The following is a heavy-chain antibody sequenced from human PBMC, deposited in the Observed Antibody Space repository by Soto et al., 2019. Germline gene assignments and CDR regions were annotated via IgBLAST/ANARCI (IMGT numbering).Heavy chain of an antibody. Sequence: GGSLRLSCVGSGFSLRDHSMNWVRQPPGKGLQWISYISSSSENIYYADSVKGRFTVSRDNAKNTLFLRMNSLRDDDSAIYYLTRLPKGSVVTAWGQGSLANVSS. D-gene: IGHD2-21*02. J-gene: IGHJ4*01. CDR3: TRLPKGSVVTA. CDR1: GFSLRDHS. CDR2: ISSSSENI. V-gene: IGHV3-48*02.